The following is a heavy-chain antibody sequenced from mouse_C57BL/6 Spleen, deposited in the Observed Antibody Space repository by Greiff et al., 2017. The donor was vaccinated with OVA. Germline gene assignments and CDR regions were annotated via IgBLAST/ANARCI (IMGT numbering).Heavy chain of an antibody. CDR2: IYPGDGDT. Sequence: VQGVESGPELVKPGASVKISCKASGYAFSSSWMNWVKQRPGKGLEWIGRIYPGDGDTNYNGKFKGKATLTADKSSSTAYMQLSSLTSEDSAVYFCARGGYYGNYGWYFDVWGTGTTVTVSS. D-gene: IGHD2-1*01. V-gene: IGHV1-82*01. CDR1: GYAFSSSW. CDR3: ARGGYYGNYGWYFDV. J-gene: IGHJ1*03.